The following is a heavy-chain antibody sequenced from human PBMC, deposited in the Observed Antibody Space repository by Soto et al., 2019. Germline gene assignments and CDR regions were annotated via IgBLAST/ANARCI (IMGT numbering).Heavy chain of an antibody. D-gene: IGHD3-22*01. CDR3: ASLIGNYYDCGGYPTGYYYYGMDV. J-gene: IGHJ6*02. CDR2: IYYSGNT. V-gene: IGHV4-30-4*01. CDR1: GGSISTGDYY. Sequence: SETLSLTCTVSGGSISTGDYYWCWIRQHQGKGLEWIGYIYYSGNTYYNPSLKSRVTISVDTSKNQFSLRLSSVTAADTAVYYCASLIGNYYDCGGYPTGYYYYGMDVWGQGTTVTVS.